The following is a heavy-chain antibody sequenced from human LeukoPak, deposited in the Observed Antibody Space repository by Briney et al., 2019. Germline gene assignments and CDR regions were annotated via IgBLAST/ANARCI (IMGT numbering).Heavy chain of an antibody. V-gene: IGHV1-2*02. CDR1: GGTFNSYG. D-gene: IGHD3-22*01. J-gene: IGHJ4*02. CDR2: INPNSGGT. CDR3: ARDSSGYEVDY. Sequence: EASVKVSCKASGGTFNSYGITWVRQAPGQGLEWMGWINPNSGGTNYAQKFQGRVTMTRDTSISTAYMELSRLRSDDTAVYYCARDSSGYEVDYWGQGTLVTVSS.